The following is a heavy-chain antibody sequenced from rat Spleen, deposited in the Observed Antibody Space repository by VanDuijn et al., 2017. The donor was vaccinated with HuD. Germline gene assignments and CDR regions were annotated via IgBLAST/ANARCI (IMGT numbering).Heavy chain of an antibody. CDR2: ISSGGSP. V-gene: IGHV2S12*01. D-gene: IGHD4-3*01. CDR1: GFSLTSNG. J-gene: IGHJ2*01. Sequence: QVQLKESGPGLVQPSQPLSLTCTVSGFSLTSNGVSWVRQPPGKGLEWIAAISSGGSPYYNSALNSRLSISRDTSKSQVFLKMNSLQTEDTAIYFCTRVPYSGWGQGVMVTVSS. CDR3: TRVPYSG.